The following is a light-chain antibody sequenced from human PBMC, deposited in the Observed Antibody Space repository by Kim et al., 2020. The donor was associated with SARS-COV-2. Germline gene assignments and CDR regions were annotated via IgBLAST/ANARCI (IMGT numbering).Light chain of an antibody. V-gene: IGLV3-19*01. CDR1: SLINYS. J-gene: IGLJ3*02. CDR3: SSRDSSAFRVV. Sequence: LRHTVILSGQCDSLINYSAPWSQRRPGQAPTLVLYGKYARPSGVPDRFSGSASGNTASLTITGAQAEDEGDYYCSSRDSSAFRVVLAGGPQLT. CDR2: GKY.